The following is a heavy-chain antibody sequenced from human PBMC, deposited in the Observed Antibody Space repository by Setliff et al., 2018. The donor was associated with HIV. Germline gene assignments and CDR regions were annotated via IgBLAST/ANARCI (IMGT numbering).Heavy chain of an antibody. Sequence: SETLSLTCTVSIGSISSSNYYWGWIRQPPGKGLEWIGSIYYSGSTNYNPSLKSRVTISVDTSKNQFSLKLTSVSAADTAVYYCARVLWGNPRDWGQGTLVTVSS. CDR2: IYYSGST. CDR1: IGSISSSNYY. V-gene: IGHV4-39*07. D-gene: IGHD7-27*01. CDR3: ARVLWGNPRD. J-gene: IGHJ4*02.